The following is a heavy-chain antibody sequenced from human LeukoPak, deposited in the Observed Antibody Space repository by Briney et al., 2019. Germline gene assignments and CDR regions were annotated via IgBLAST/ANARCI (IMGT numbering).Heavy chain of an antibody. CDR3: AMALNFDAFDI. CDR1: GFNFSTYG. J-gene: IGHJ3*02. Sequence: GGSLRLFCAASGFNFSTYGMHWVRQAPGKGLEWVAFIRYEGSNKYYADSVKGRFTISRDNSKNTLYLQMNSLRAEDTAVYYSAMALNFDAFDIWGQGTLVTVSS. V-gene: IGHV3-30*02. CDR2: IRYEGSNK. D-gene: IGHD5-18*01.